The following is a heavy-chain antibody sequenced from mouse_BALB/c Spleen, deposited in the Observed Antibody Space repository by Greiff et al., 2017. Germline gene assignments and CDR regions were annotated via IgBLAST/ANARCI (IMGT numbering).Heavy chain of an antibody. CDR1: GFNIKDTY. V-gene: IGHV14-3*02. CDR2: IDPANGNT. Sequence: VHVKQSGAELVKPGASVKLSCTASGFNIKDTYMHWVKQRPEQGLEWIGRIDPANGNTKYDPKFQGKATITADTSSNTAYLQLSSLTSEDTAVYYCAYRYDGAMDYWGQGTSVTVSS. D-gene: IGHD2-14*01. CDR3: AYRYDGAMDY. J-gene: IGHJ4*01.